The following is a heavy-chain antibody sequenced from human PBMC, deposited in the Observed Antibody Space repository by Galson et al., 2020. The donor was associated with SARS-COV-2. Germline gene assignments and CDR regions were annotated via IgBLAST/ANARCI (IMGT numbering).Heavy chain of an antibody. CDR2: ISGSGDWT. J-gene: IGHJ6*02. CDR3: AKAYGEYGGNYYYSGMDV. Sequence: GGSLRLSCEASGLAFSKYAMNWVRQAPGKGLEWVAIISGSGDWTNYADSVKGRFTISRDNSKNTVYLQMNSLRAEDMALYYCAKAYGEYGGNYYYSGMDVWGQGTTVTVS. D-gene: IGHD3-10*01. CDR1: GLAFSKYA. V-gene: IGHV3-23*01.